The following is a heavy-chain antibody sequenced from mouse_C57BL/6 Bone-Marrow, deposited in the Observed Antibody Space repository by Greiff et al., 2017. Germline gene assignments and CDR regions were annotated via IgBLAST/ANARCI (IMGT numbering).Heavy chain of an antibody. J-gene: IGHJ3*01. CDR3: ARQPPTGFAY. V-gene: IGHV5-6*01. Sequence: EVKLMESGGDLVKPGGSLKLSCAASGFTFSSYGMSWVRQTPDKRLEWVATISSGGSYTYYPDSVKGRFTISRDNAKNTLYLQMSSLKSEDTAMYYCARQPPTGFAYWGQGTLVTVSA. CDR1: GFTFSSYG. D-gene: IGHD4-1*02. CDR2: ISSGGSYT.